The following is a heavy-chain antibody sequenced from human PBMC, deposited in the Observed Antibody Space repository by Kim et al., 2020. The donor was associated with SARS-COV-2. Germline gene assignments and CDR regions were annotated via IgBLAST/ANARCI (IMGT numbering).Heavy chain of an antibody. J-gene: IGHJ3*02. Sequence: NPSLESRVTISVDTSKNQFSLKLSSVTAADTAVYYCARALSYYDSSGYIWGQGTIVTVSS. D-gene: IGHD3-22*01. CDR3: ARALSYYDSSGYI. V-gene: IGHV4-59*01.